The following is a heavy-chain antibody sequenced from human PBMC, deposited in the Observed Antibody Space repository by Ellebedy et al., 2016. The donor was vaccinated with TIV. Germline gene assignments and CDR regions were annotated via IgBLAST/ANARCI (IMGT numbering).Heavy chain of an antibody. Sequence: GESLKISCAASGFIFSSYEMNWVRQAPGKGLEWVSYISSSGSTIYYTDSVKGRFTISRDNSKNTLYLQMNSLRVEDTAEYYCARNRGNHFDYWGQGTLVTVSS. V-gene: IGHV3-48*03. D-gene: IGHD1-14*01. CDR2: ISSSGSTI. CDR1: GFIFSSYE. CDR3: ARNRGNHFDY. J-gene: IGHJ4*02.